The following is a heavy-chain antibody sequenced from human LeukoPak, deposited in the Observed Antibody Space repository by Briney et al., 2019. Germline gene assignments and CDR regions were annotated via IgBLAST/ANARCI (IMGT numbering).Heavy chain of an antibody. CDR2: IGTAGDT. V-gene: IGHV3-13*01. CDR3: ARYNVDYDFWSGYPRRQDYGMDV. J-gene: IGHJ6*02. Sequence: GGSLRLSCAASGFTFSSYDMHWVRHATGKGLEWVSAIGTAGDTYYPGSVKGRFTISRENAKNSLYLQMNSLRAGDTAVYYCARYNVDYDFWSGYPRRQDYGMDVWGQGTTVTVSS. CDR1: GFTFSSYD. D-gene: IGHD3-3*01.